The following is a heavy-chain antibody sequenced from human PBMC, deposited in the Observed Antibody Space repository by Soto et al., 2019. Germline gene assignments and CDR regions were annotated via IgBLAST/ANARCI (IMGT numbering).Heavy chain of an antibody. Sequence: SETLSLTCTVSGGSINSGGYYWSWIRQHPGKGLEWIGYIYYSGSTNYNPSLKSRVTISVDTSKNQFSLKLSSVTAADTAVYYCARDCVVVAENYYYGMDVWGQGTTVTVSS. V-gene: IGHV4-31*03. CDR3: ARDCVVVAENYYYGMDV. CDR2: IYYSGST. CDR1: GGSINSGGYY. D-gene: IGHD2-15*01. J-gene: IGHJ6*02.